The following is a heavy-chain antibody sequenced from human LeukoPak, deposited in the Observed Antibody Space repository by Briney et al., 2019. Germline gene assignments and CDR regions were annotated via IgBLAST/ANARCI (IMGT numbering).Heavy chain of an antibody. Sequence: GASVEVSCKASGGTFSSYAISWVRQAPGQGLEWMGRIIPILGIANYAQKFQGRVTITADKSTSTAYMELSSLRSEDTAVYYCARDTPPGSMIVTYYYYGMDVWGQGTTVTVSS. D-gene: IGHD3-22*01. V-gene: IGHV1-69*04. J-gene: IGHJ6*02. CDR2: IIPILGIA. CDR3: ARDTPPGSMIVTYYYYGMDV. CDR1: GGTFSSYA.